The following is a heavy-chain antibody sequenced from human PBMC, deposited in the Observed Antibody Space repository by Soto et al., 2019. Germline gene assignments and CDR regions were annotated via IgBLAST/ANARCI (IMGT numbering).Heavy chain of an antibody. J-gene: IGHJ5*02. D-gene: IGHD2-15*01. CDR2: IYHSGST. Sequence: LSLTCAVSGGSISSGGYSWSWIRQPPGKGLEWIGYIYHSGSTYYNPSLKSRVTISVDRSKNQFSLKLSPVTAADTAVYYCARGGWGGYCSGGSCYSGNWFDPWGQGTLVTVSS. CDR3: ARGGWGGYCSGGSCYSGNWFDP. V-gene: IGHV4-30-2*01. CDR1: GGSISSGGYS.